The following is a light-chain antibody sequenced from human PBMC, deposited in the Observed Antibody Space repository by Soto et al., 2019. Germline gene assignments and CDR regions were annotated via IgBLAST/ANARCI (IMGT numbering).Light chain of an antibody. J-gene: IGLJ1*01. CDR3: QSYDSSLSGV. V-gene: IGLV1-44*01. Sequence: QSVLTQPPSASGTPGQRVTISCSGSNSNIGSNTVNWYQQLPGTAPKLLIYYDNLRPSGVPDRISGSKSGTSASLAISGLQSDDEADYYCQSYDSSLSGVFGSGTKVTAL. CDR1: NSNIGSNT. CDR2: YDN.